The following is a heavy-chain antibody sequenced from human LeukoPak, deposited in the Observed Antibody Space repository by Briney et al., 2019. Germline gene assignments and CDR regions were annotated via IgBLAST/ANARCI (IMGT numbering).Heavy chain of an antibody. Sequence: GASVKVSCKASGYTFARYAIHWVRQAPGQSLEWMGWINAGNGYTTYSQKFQGRVTITRDTSANIAYMELSSLASEDTAAYFCATNQEGLYCSSTSCYGSFGYWGQGTLVTVSS. J-gene: IGHJ4*02. D-gene: IGHD2-2*01. CDR3: ATNQEGLYCSSTSCYGSFGY. V-gene: IGHV1-3*01. CDR1: GYTFARYA. CDR2: INAGNGYT.